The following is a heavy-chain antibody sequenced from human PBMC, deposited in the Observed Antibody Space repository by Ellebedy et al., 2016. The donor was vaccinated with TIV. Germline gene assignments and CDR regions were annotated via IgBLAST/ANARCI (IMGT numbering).Heavy chain of an antibody. V-gene: IGHV4-34*01. CDR3: ARRITTFDY. CDR1: GGSFSGYY. CDR2: INHSGST. D-gene: IGHD3-16*01. J-gene: IGHJ4*02. Sequence: SETLSLXXAVYGGSFSGYYWSWIRQPPGKGLEWIGEINHSGSTNYNPSLKSRVTISVDTSKNQFSLKLSSVTAADTAVYYCARRITTFDYWGQGTLVTVSS.